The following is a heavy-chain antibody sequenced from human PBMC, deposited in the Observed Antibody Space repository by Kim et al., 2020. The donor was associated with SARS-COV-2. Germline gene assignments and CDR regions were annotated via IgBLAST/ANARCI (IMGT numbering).Heavy chain of an antibody. D-gene: IGHD3-22*01. CDR1: GFTVSSNY. V-gene: IGHV3-53*01. CDR2: IYSGGST. Sequence: GRSLRLSCAASGFTVSSNYMSWVRQAPGKGLEWVSVIYSGGSTYYADSVKGRFTISRDNSKNTLYLQMNSLRAEDTAVYYCASLAYYDSSGGGTDYWGQGTLVTVSS. CDR3: ASLAYYDSSGGGTDY. J-gene: IGHJ4*02.